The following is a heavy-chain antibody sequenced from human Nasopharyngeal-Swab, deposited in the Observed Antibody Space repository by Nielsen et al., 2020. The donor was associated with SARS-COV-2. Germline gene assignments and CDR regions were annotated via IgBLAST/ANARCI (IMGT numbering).Heavy chain of an antibody. J-gene: IGHJ5*02. CDR1: GYSFANYL. CDR2: IYPGNSDT. CDR3: ARRAARDGYNYEVDP. Sequence: GESLKISCTGCGYSFANYLIGWVRQLPGKGLEWLGSIYPGNSDTRYSPAFHGRVTISADKSINTAYLQWTSLRASDTAVYYCARRAARDGYNYEVDPWGQGTLVTVSS. V-gene: IGHV5-51*01. D-gene: IGHD5-24*01.